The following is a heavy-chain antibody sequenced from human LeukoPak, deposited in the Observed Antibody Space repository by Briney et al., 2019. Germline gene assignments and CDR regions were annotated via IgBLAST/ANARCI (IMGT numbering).Heavy chain of an antibody. J-gene: IGHJ3*02. CDR1: GFTFSSYE. Sequence: GESLRLSCAASGFTFSSYEMNWVRQAPGKGLEWVSYINHDGNDIYYGESVKGRFTISRDNAKNSLYLQMHTLRAEDTAVYYCAGDGTGVLPGDAFDIWSQGTMVTVSS. D-gene: IGHD1-1*01. CDR3: AGDGTGVLPGDAFDI. V-gene: IGHV3-48*03. CDR2: INHDGNDI.